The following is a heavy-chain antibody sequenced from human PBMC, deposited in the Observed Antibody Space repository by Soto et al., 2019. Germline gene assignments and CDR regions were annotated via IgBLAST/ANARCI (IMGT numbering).Heavy chain of an antibody. J-gene: IGHJ3*02. D-gene: IGHD6-13*01. Sequence: GGSLRLSCAASGFTFSDYYMSWIRQAPGKGLEWVSYISSSGSTIYYADSVKGRFTISRDNAKNSLYLQMNSLRAEDTAVYYCARDFLRNHFESIAAAGSDAFDIWGQGTMVTVSS. CDR1: GFTFSDYY. CDR2: ISSSGSTI. CDR3: ARDFLRNHFESIAAAGSDAFDI. V-gene: IGHV3-11*01.